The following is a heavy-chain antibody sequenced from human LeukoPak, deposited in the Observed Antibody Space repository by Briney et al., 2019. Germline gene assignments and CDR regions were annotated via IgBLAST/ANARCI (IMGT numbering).Heavy chain of an antibody. CDR3: ARDFEWLRSGYFDY. CDR2: ISYDGSNK. V-gene: IGHV3-30-3*01. J-gene: IGHJ4*02. Sequence: PGRSLRLSCAASGFTFSSYAMHWVRQAPGKGLVWLAVISYDGSNKYYADSVKGRFTISRDNSKNTLYLQMNSLRAEDTAVYYCARDFEWLRSGYFDYWGRGTLVTVSS. CDR1: GFTFSSYA. D-gene: IGHD5-12*01.